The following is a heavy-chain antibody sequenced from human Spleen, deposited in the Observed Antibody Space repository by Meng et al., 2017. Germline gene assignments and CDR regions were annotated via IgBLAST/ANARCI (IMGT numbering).Heavy chain of an antibody. CDR1: GFTFSSYE. CDR3: ARDENYYDTS. V-gene: IGHV3-48*03. D-gene: IGHD3-22*01. J-gene: IGHJ5*02. Sequence: GESLKISCAASGFTFSSYEMNWVRQPPGRGLEWVSYISGSGSSIYYADSVKGRFTISRDNAKNSLYLQMHSLTAEDTAVYYCARDENYYDTSWGQGTLVTVSS. CDR2: ISGSGSSI.